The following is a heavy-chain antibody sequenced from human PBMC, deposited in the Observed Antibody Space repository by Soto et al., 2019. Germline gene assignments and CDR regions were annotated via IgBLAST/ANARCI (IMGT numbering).Heavy chain of an antibody. CDR3: AKDLVGSNADYYDY. Sequence: PGGSLRLSCAASGFTFSSYAMSWVRQAPGKGMEWVAAISGSGGSTYYADSVEGRFTISRENSKNTLYLQMNSLRAEDAAVYYCAKDLVGSNADYYDYWGQGT. J-gene: IGHJ4*02. D-gene: IGHD2-15*01. CDR1: GFTFSSYA. V-gene: IGHV3-23*01. CDR2: ISGSGGST.